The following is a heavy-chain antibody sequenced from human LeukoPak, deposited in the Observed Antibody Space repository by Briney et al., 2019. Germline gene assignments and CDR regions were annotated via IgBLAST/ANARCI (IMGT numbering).Heavy chain of an antibody. CDR1: GGSIDSNS. Sequence: PSETLSLTCTVSGGSIDSNSWTWIRQPPGKGLEWIGYIYYSGSTTYNPSLKSRVTISVHTSKNQFSLKLSSVTAADTAVYYCAREAYGELLSYFNYWGQGTLVTVSS. CDR3: AREAYGELLSYFNY. V-gene: IGHV4-59*01. J-gene: IGHJ4*02. CDR2: IYYSGST. D-gene: IGHD4-17*01.